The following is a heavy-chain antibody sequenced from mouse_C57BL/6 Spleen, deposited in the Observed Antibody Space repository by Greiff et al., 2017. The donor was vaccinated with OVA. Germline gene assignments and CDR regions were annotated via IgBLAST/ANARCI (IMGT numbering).Heavy chain of an antibody. J-gene: IGHJ1*03. CDR3: ARNSNWYFDV. V-gene: IGHV1-61*01. D-gene: IGHD2-5*01. CDR1: GYTFTSYW. CDR2: IYPSDSET. Sequence: QVQLQQPGAELVRPGSSVKLSCKASGYTFTSYWMAWVKQRPGQGLEWIGNIYPSDSETHYNQKFKDKATLTVDKSSSTAYMQLSSLTSEASAVYYCARNSNWYFDVWGTGTTVTVSS.